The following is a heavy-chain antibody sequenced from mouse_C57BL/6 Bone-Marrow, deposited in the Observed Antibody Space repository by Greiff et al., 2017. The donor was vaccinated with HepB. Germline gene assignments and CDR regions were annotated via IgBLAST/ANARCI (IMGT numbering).Heavy chain of an antibody. D-gene: IGHD1-1*02. J-gene: IGHJ2*01. V-gene: IGHV1-76*01. CDR1: GYTFTDYY. CDR2: IYPGSGNT. CDR3: ARWGPYGYLDY. Sequence: VQLQQSGAELVRPGASVKLSCKASGYTFTDYYINWVKQRPGQGLEWIARIYPGSGNTYYNEKFKGKATLTAEKSSSTAYMQLSSLTSEDSAVYFCARWGPYGYLDYWGQGTTLTVSS.